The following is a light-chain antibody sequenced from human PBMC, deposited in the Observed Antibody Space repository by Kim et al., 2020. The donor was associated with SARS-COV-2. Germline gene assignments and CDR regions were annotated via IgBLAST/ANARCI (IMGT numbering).Light chain of an antibody. CDR2: DAS. CDR3: HQRSNWPLT. CDR1: QSVNSY. Sequence: EIVLTQSPATLPLSPGERATLSCRASQSVNSYLAWYQQKPGQAPRLLIYDASNRATGIPARFSGSGSGTDFTLTISSLEPEDFAVYYCHQRSNWPLTFGGGTKVDIK. V-gene: IGKV3-11*01. J-gene: IGKJ4*01.